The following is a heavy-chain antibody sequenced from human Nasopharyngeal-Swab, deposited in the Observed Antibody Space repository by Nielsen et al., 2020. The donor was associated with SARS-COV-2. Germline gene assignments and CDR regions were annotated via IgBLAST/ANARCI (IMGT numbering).Heavy chain of an antibody. J-gene: IGHJ6*03. CDR2: IYYSGST. Sequence: SETLPLTCTVSGGSISSGGYYWSWIRQHPGKGLEWIGYIYYSGSTYYNPSLKSRVTISVDTSKNQFSLKLSSVTAADTAVYYCARERELWFGADYYYYYYMDVWGKGTTVTVSS. CDR1: GGSISSGGYY. D-gene: IGHD3-10*01. V-gene: IGHV4-31*03. CDR3: ARERELWFGADYYYYYYMDV.